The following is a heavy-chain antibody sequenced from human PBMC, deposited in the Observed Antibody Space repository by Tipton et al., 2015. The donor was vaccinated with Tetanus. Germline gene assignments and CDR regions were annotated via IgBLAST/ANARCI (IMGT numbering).Heavy chain of an antibody. V-gene: IGHV4-59*01. CDR1: GGSISSYY. D-gene: IGHD4-23*01. Sequence: LRLSCTVSGGSISSYYWGWVRQPPGKGLEWIGYIDYSGSTNYNPSLKSRVTISIDTSKKQFSLNLSSVTAADAAVYFCARCPYGGVSGTLYYWGQGILVTVSS. CDR3: ARCPYGGVSGTLYY. J-gene: IGHJ4*02. CDR2: IDYSGST.